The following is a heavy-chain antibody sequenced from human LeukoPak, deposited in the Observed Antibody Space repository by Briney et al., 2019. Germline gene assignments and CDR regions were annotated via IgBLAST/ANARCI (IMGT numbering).Heavy chain of an antibody. CDR2: IYGGGST. Sequence: GGSLRLSCAASGFTVSNNFMSWVRQAPGKGLEWVSVIYGGGSTYYADSVKGRFIISRDTSKNTLYLQMNSLRAEDTAMYYCARGGRPAAAGTQFDYWGQGTLVTVSS. CDR1: GFTVSNNF. V-gene: IGHV3-53*01. J-gene: IGHJ4*02. D-gene: IGHD6-13*01. CDR3: ARGGRPAAAGTQFDY.